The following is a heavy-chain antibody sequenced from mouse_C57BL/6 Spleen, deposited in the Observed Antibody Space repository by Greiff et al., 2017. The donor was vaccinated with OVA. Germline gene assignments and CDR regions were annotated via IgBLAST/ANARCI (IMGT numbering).Heavy chain of an antibody. D-gene: IGHD1-1*01. CDR2: IYPGNSDT. CDR3: TRRDTTVVATDY. V-gene: IGHV1-5*01. CDR1: GYTFTSYW. J-gene: IGHJ2*01. Sequence: EVNLVESGTVLARPGASVKMSCKTSGYTFTSYWMHWVKQRPGQGLEWIGAIYPGNSDTSYNQKFKGKAKLTAVTSASTAYMELSSLTNEDSAVYYCTRRDTTVVATDYWGQGTTLTVSS.